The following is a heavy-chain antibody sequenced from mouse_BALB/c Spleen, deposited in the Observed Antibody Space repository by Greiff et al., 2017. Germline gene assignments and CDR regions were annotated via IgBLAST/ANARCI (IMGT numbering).Heavy chain of an antibody. CDR2: ISSGGST. CDR3: ARGRDGLLDD. V-gene: IGHV5-6-5*01. CDR1: GFTFSSYA. Sequence: EVKLMESGGGLVKPGGSLKLSCAASGFTFSSYAMSWVRQTPEKRLEWVASISSGGSTYYPDSVKGRFTISRDNARNILYLQMSSLRSEDTAMYCCARGRDGLLDDWGQGTTLTVSS. J-gene: IGHJ2*01. D-gene: IGHD1-2*01.